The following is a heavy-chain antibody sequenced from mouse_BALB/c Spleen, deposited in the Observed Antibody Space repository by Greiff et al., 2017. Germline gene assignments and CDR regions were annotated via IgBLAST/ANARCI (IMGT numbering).Heavy chain of an antibody. V-gene: IGHV5-9-4*01. CDR1: GFTFSSYA. J-gene: IGHJ4*01. CDR3: ARVRTGYAMDY. Sequence: EVKLMESGGGLVKPGGSLKLSCAASGFTFSSYAMSWVRQSPEKRLEWVAEISSGGSYTYYPDTVTGRFTISRDNAKNTLYLEMSSLRSEDTAMYYCARVRTGYAMDYWGQGTSVTVSS. CDR2: ISSGGSYT.